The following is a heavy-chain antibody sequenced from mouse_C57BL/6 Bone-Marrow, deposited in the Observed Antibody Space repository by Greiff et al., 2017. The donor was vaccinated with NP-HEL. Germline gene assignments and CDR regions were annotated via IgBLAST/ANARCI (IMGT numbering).Heavy chain of an antibody. D-gene: IGHD1-1*01. CDR2: IYPSDSET. CDR1: GYTFTSYW. J-gene: IGHJ4*01. V-gene: IGHV1-61*01. CDR3: ARRGYYGSSYGNAMDY. Sequence: QVQLQQPGAELVRPGSSVKLSCKASGYTFTSYWMDWVKQRPGQGLEWIGNIYPSDSETHHNQKFKDKATLTVDKSSSTAYMQLSSLTSEDSAVYYCARRGYYGSSYGNAMDYWGQGTSVTVSS.